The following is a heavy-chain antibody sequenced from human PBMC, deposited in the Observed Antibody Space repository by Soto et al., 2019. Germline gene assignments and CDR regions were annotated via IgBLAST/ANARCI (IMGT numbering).Heavy chain of an antibody. CDR1: GFTFSSYA. J-gene: IGHJ4*02. CDR2: ISGSGGST. CDR3: AKDGTKDYYGSGSHDY. V-gene: IGHV3-23*01. D-gene: IGHD3-10*01. Sequence: EAQLLESGGGLVQPGGSLRLSCAASGFTFSSYAMSWVRQAPGKGLEWVSAISGSGGSTYYADSVKGRFTISRDNSKNTLYLQMNSLRAEDTAVYYCAKDGTKDYYGSGSHDYWGQGTLVTVSS.